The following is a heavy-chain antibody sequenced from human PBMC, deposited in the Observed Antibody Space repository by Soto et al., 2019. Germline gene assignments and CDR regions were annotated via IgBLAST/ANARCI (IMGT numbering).Heavy chain of an antibody. Sequence: GGSLRLSCAASGFTFSSYAMHWVRQAPGKGLEWVAVISYDGSNKYYADSVKGRFTISRDNSKNTLYLQMNSLRAEDTAVYYCAREEQQLTVFDYWGQGTLVTVSS. V-gene: IGHV3-30-3*01. CDR2: ISYDGSNK. D-gene: IGHD6-13*01. J-gene: IGHJ4*02. CDR1: GFTFSSYA. CDR3: AREEQQLTVFDY.